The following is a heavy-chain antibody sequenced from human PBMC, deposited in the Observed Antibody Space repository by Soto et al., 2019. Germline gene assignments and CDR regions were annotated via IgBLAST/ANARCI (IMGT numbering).Heavy chain of an antibody. Sequence: SETLSLTCTVSGGSISSYYWSWIRQSPGKGLGWIGNMYYSGSTYYNLSLKSRVTMSVDTSKNQFSLKISSVTAADTSVYYCARIVVIPAAPDYYNYYGVDVWGQGTTVTVSS. CDR2: MYYSGST. CDR3: ARIVVIPAAPDYYNYYGVDV. V-gene: IGHV4-59*04. CDR1: GGSISSYY. J-gene: IGHJ6*02. D-gene: IGHD2-2*01.